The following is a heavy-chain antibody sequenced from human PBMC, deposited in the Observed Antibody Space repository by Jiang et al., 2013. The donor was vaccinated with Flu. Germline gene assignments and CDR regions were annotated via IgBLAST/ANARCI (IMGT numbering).Heavy chain of an antibody. Sequence: TLSLTCAVYVGSFNGFCWNWIRQRPGKGLEWIGEISHTDATNYNPSLGSRVTISTDRSKNQFYLRLTSVTAADTAVYYCARASYSSGWYRSPTFDVWGHGTMVTVSP. CDR3: ARASYSSGWYRSPTFDV. J-gene: IGHJ3*01. D-gene: IGHD6-19*01. V-gene: IGHV4-34*01. CDR2: ISHTDAT. CDR1: VGSFNGFC.